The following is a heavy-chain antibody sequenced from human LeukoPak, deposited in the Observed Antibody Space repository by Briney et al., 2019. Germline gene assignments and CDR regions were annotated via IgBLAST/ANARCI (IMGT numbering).Heavy chain of an antibody. V-gene: IGHV7-4-1*01. J-gene: IGHJ6*02. CDR2: INTNTGNP. CDR3: AEYSSPSAASKGMAA. Sequence: ASVKVSCKASGYTFTSYAMNWVRQAPGQGLEWMGWINTNTGNPTYAQGFTGRFVFSLDTSVSTAYLQICSLKAEDTAVYYCAEYSSPSAASKGMAAWGQGTTVTAPS. CDR1: GYTFTSYA. D-gene: IGHD6-6*01.